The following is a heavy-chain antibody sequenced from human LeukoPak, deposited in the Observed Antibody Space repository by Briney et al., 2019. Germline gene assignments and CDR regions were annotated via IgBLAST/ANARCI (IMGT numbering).Heavy chain of an antibody. Sequence: PGGSLRLSCAASGFTFSSYAMNWVRQAPGKGLEWVSSIHGNDGNTYYAESVKGRFTISRDNSKDTLYMQVNSLRAEDTAAYYCARSFRPCSSTSCYFSFDFWGQGIQVAVSS. J-gene: IGHJ4*02. CDR1: GFTFSSYA. CDR2: IHGNDGNT. CDR3: ARSFRPCSSTSCYFSFDF. D-gene: IGHD2-2*01. V-gene: IGHV3-23*01.